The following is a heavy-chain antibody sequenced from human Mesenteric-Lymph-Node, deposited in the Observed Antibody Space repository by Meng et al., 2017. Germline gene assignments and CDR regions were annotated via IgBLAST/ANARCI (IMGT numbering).Heavy chain of an antibody. J-gene: IGHJ4*02. CDR2: INHSGST. Sequence: QVQLQESGPGLVKPSQTLSLICTVSRGSISSGDYYWRWIRQPPGKGLEWIGEINHSGSTNYNPSLKSRVTISVDTSKNQFSLKLSSVTAADTAVYYCARTIGGADIVVVPAAYYFDYWGQGTLVTVSS. D-gene: IGHD2-2*01. CDR1: RGSISSGDYY. CDR3: ARTIGGADIVVVPAAYYFDY. V-gene: IGHV4-30-4*01.